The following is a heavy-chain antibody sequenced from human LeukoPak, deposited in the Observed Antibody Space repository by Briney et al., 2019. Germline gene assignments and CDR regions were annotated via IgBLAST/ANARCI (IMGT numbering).Heavy chain of an antibody. CDR3: ARARDSSSWFSSDY. D-gene: IGHD6-13*01. Sequence: GGSLRLSCAASGFTFSIAWMNWVRQAPGKGLEWVANIQQDGSEKYYVDSVTGRFTIPRDNAKSLLYLQMNSLRAEDTAVYYCARARDSSSWFSSDYWGQGTLVTVSS. V-gene: IGHV3-7*04. CDR1: GFTFSIAW. CDR2: IQQDGSEK. J-gene: IGHJ4*02.